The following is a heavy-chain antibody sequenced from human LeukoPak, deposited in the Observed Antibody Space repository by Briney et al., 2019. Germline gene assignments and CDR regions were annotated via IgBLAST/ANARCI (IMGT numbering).Heavy chain of an antibody. J-gene: IGHJ6*03. CDR2: ISSSSSYI. D-gene: IGHD2-2*01. Sequence: GSLRLSCAASGFTFSSYSMNWVRQAPGKGLEWVSSISSSSSYIYYADSVKGRFTISRDNAKNSLYLQMNSLRAEDTAVYYCARGEYPAGFYYYYYMDVWGKGTTVTVSS. CDR3: ARGEYPAGFYYYYYMDV. V-gene: IGHV3-21*01. CDR1: GFTFSSYS.